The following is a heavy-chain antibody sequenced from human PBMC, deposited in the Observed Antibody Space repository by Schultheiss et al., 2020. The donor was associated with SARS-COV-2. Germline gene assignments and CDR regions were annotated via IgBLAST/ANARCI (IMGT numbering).Heavy chain of an antibody. V-gene: IGHV2-5*02. CDR2: IDWDDDK. CDR1: GFSLSNARMG. D-gene: IGHD3-22*01. Sequence: SGPTLVKPTETLTLTCTVSGFSLSNARMGVSWIRQPPGKALEWLALIDWDDDKRYSPSLKSRLTITKDTSKNQVVLTMTNMDPVDTATYYCAHRSYDSSGYLVDYWGQGTLVTVSS. CDR3: AHRSYDSSGYLVDY. J-gene: IGHJ4*02.